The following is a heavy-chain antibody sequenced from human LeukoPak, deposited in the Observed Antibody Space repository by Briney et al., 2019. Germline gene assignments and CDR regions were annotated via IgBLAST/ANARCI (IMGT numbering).Heavy chain of an antibody. CDR2: IYYSGST. CDR3: ARHVVEYSGSSDY. V-gene: IGHV4-39*01. J-gene: IGHJ4*02. CDR1: GGSISSSSYY. Sequence: SETLSLTCTVSGGSISSSSYYWGWIRQPPGKGLEWIGSIYYSGSTYYNPSLKSRVTISVDTSKNQFSLKLSSVTAADTAVYYCARHVVEYSGSSDYWGQGTLVTVSS. D-gene: IGHD6-6*01.